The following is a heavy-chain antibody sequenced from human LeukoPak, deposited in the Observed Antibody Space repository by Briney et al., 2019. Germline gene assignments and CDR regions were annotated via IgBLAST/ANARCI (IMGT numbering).Heavy chain of an antibody. J-gene: IGHJ3*02. CDR1: GFTFSSSA. CDR3: AREVPVDCSGGSCYPGALAFDI. V-gene: IGHV3-23*01. D-gene: IGHD2-15*01. Sequence: GGSLRLSCAASGFTFSSSAMSWVRQAPGKGLEWVSTISGSGDRTYYADSVKGRFTISRDNSKNTLFLHMNSLRSEDTAVYYCAREVPVDCSGGSCYPGALAFDIWGQGTMVTVSS. CDR2: ISGSGDRT.